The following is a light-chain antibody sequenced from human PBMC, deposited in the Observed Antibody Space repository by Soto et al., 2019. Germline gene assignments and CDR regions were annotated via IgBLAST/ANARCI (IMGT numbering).Light chain of an antibody. CDR3: SSFSSSTTLYV. CDR2: EVG. CDR1: GSDISAYNY. Sequence: QSALTQPASVSGSPGQSITISCTGTGSDISAYNYVSWYQQHPGKAPKLMIYEVGDRPSGVSNRFSGSKSGNTASLTIYGLQAEDEADYYCSSFSSSTTLYVFGTGTKVTVL. V-gene: IGLV2-14*01. J-gene: IGLJ1*01.